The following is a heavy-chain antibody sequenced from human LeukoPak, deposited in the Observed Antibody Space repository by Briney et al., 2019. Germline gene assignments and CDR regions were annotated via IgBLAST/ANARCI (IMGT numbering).Heavy chain of an antibody. J-gene: IGHJ5*02. CDR2: IYYSGST. CDR3: ARGYYDFWSGMNWFDP. Sequence: SETLSLTCTVSGGSISSYYWSWIRQPPGRGLEGIGYIYYSGSTNYNPSLKSRVTISVDTSKNQFSLKLSSVTAADTAVHYCARGYYDFWSGMNWFDPWGQGTLVTVSS. CDR1: GGSISSYY. V-gene: IGHV4-59*01. D-gene: IGHD3-3*01.